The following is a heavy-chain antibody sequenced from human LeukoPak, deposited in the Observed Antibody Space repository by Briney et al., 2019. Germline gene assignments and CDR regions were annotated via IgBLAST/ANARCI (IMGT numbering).Heavy chain of an antibody. Sequence: GGSLRLSCAASRCSFSTYVMRWVRQAPGKGLEWVAVISYDGSNKYYADSVKGRFTISRDNSKNTLYLQMNSLTAEDTAVYYCGGGDDYGDAGYYRLCVWGNGVTVS. CDR1: RCSFSTYV. CDR2: ISYDGSNK. J-gene: IGHJ6*03. CDR3: GGGDDYGDAGYYRLCV. V-gene: IGHV3-30-3*01. D-gene: IGHD4-17*01.